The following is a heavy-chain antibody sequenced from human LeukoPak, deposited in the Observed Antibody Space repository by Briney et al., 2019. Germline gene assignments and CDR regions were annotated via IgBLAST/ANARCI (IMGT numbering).Heavy chain of an antibody. CDR3: AKDRLLLARGVIDALDI. D-gene: IGHD3-10*01. V-gene: IGHV3-30*18. CDR1: GFTLSTYG. J-gene: IGHJ3*02. Sequence: GGSLRLSCAASGFTLSTYGMHWVRQAPGKGLEWVAVISYDGDNKYFADSVKGRFTISRDNSKNTLYLQMNSLRAEDTAVYYCAKDRLLLARGVIDALDIWGQGTMVTVSS. CDR2: ISYDGDNK.